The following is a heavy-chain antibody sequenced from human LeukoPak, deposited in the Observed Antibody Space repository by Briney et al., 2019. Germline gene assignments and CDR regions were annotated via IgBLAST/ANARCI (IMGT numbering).Heavy chain of an antibody. CDR1: GGSISSGGYS. D-gene: IGHD2-2*01. V-gene: IGHV4-30-2*01. CDR2: TYHSGST. Sequence: PSQTLSLTCAVSGGSISSGGYSWSWIRQPPGKGLEWIGYTYHSGSTYYNPSLKSRVTISVDRSKNQFSLKLSSVTAADTAVYYCARQVYCSSTSCSELDWFDPWGQGTLVTVSS. CDR3: ARQVYCSSTSCSELDWFDP. J-gene: IGHJ5*02.